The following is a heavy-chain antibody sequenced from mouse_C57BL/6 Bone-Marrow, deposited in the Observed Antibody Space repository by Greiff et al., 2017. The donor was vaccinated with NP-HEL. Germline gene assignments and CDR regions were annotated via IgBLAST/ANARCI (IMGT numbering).Heavy chain of an antibody. CDR3: ARSTMVTTGFAY. CDR1: GFTFSSYA. V-gene: IGHV5-4*01. D-gene: IGHD2-2*01. Sequence: EVHLVESGGGLVKPGGSLKLSCAASGFTFSSYAMSWVRQTPEKRLEWVATISDGGSYTYYPDNVKGRFTISRDNAKNNLYLQMSHLKSEDTAMYYCARSTMVTTGFAYWGQGTLVTVSA. J-gene: IGHJ3*01. CDR2: ISDGGSYT.